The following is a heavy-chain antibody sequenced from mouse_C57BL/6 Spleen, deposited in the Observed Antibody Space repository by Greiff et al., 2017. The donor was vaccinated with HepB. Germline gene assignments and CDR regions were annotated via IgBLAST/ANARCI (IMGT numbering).Heavy chain of an antibody. CDR2: IYPGSGNT. D-gene: IGHD1-1*01. J-gene: IGHJ3*01. V-gene: IGHV1-66*01. CDR1: GYSFTSYY. CDR3: AREGSSWFAY. Sequence: VKLMESGPELVKPGASVKISCKASGYSFTSYYIHWVKQRPGQGLEWIGWIYPGSGNTKYNEKFKGKATLTADTSSSTAYMQLSSLTSEDSAVYYCAREGSSWFAYWGQGTLVTVSA.